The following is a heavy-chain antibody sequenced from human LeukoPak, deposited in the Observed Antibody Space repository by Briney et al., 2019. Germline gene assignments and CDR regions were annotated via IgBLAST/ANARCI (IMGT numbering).Heavy chain of an antibody. J-gene: IGHJ4*02. CDR1: GGSISSYY. CDR3: ARSTVYCSGGSCYDY. Sequence: SETLSLTCTVSGGSISSYYWSWIRQPAGKGLEWIGRIYTSGSTNYDPSLKSRVTMSVDTSKNQFSLKLSSVTAADTAVYYCARSTVYCSGGSCYDYWGQGTLVTISS. D-gene: IGHD2-15*01. CDR2: IYTSGST. V-gene: IGHV4-4*07.